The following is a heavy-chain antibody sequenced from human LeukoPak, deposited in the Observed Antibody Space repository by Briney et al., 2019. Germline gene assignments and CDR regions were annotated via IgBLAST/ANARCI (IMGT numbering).Heavy chain of an antibody. D-gene: IGHD2-15*01. CDR3: ARWPRDCSGGSCYSGDDY. CDR1: GFTFSSYS. J-gene: IGHJ4*02. Sequence: GGSLRLSCAASGFTFSSYSMNWVRQAPGKGLEWVSSISSSSSSYIYYADSVKGRFTISRDNAKNSLYLQMNSLRAEDTAVYYCARWPRDCSGGSCYSGDDYWGQGTLVTVSS. CDR2: ISSSSSSYI. V-gene: IGHV3-21*01.